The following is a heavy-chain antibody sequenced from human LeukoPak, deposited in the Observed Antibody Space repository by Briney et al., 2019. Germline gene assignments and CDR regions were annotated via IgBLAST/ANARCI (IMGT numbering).Heavy chain of an antibody. Sequence: GGSLRLSCAASGFTFSSYWMSWVRQAPGKGLEWVANIKHDGSEKYYVDSVRGRFTVSRDNAKNSVFLQMKSLRAEDTAVYYCARKAFFRGWFDPWGQGSLVTVSS. CDR3: ARKAFFRGWFDP. CDR1: GFTFSSYW. J-gene: IGHJ5*02. CDR2: IKHDGSEK. V-gene: IGHV3-7*04. D-gene: IGHD3-3*02.